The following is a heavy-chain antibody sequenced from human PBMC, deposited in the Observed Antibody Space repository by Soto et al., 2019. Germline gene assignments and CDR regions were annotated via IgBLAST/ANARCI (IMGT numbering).Heavy chain of an antibody. CDR2: VHGGGST. CDR3: AGRLTTAASLDY. J-gene: IGHJ4*02. CDR1: GFTVSNNH. Sequence: VQLVESGGGLIQPGGSLRLSCAASGFTVSNNHMTWVRQAAGKGLELVSFVHGGGSTSYADSVKGRFTISRDNSKNTLYLQMDSLRAEDTAIYYCAGRLTTAASLDYWGRGNLVTVSS. D-gene: IGHD3-16*01. V-gene: IGHV3-53*01.